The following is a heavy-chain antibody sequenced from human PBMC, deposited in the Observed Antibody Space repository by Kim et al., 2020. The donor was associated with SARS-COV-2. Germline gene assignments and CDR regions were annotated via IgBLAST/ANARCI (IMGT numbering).Heavy chain of an antibody. D-gene: IGHD2-2*01. J-gene: IGHJ6*02. CDR3: ARDLGGYCSSTSCYLRGAEKPLRGHYYYGMDV. Sequence: SETLSLTCTVSGGSISSGGYYWSWIRQHPGKGLEWIGYIYYSGSTYYNPSLKSRVTISVDTSKNQFSLKLSSVTAADTAVYYCARDLGGYCSSTSCYLRGAEKPLRGHYYYGMDVWGQGTTVTVSS. V-gene: IGHV4-31*03. CDR1: GGSISSGGYY. CDR2: IYYSGST.